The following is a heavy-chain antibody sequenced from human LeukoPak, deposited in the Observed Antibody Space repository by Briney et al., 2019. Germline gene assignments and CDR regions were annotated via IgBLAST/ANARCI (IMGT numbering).Heavy chain of an antibody. CDR3: ARNITYGSGSYTPT. CDR1: GFTFSSYG. J-gene: IGHJ5*02. V-gene: IGHV3-33*01. CDR2: IWYYGSNK. Sequence: GGSLRLSCAASGFTFSSYGMHWVRQAPGKGLEWVAVIWYYGSNKYYADSVKGRFTISRDNSKNTLYLQMNSLRAEDTAVYYCARNITYGSGSYTPTWGEGNLVTASS. D-gene: IGHD3-10*01.